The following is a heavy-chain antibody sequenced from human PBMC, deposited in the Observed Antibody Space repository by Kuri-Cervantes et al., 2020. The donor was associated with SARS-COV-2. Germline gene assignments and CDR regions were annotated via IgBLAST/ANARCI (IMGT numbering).Heavy chain of an antibody. CDR3: ARRASAGTIHLDY. D-gene: IGHD6-13*01. CDR2: IYHSGST. V-gene: IGHV4-38-2*01. J-gene: IGHJ4*02. Sequence: GSRRLAWAVSGYTISRGYLWGWIRQPPGKGLEWIGSIYHSGSTYYNPSLKSRVTISIDTSKNQFSLELSSVTAADTAVYYCARRASAGTIHLDYWGQGTLVTVSS. CDR1: GYTISRGYL.